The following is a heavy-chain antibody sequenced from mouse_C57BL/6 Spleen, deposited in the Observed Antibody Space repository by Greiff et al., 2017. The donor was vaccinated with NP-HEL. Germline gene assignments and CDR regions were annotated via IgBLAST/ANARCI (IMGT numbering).Heavy chain of an antibody. CDR2: ISGGGGNT. V-gene: IGHV5-9*01. CDR3: ASLRGGTTVVPTAMDY. D-gene: IGHD1-1*01. Sequence: EVNLVESGGGLVKPGGSLKLSCAASGFTFSSYTMSWVRQTPEKRLEWVATISGGGGNTYYPDSVKGRFTISRDNAKNTLYLQMSSLRSEDTALYYCASLRGGTTVVPTAMDYWGQGTSVTVSS. J-gene: IGHJ4*01. CDR1: GFTFSSYT.